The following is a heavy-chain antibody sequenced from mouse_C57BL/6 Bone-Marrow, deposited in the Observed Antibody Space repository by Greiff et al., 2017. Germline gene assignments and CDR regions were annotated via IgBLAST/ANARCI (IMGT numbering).Heavy chain of an antibody. D-gene: IGHD1-1*01. CDR2: INPGSGGT. V-gene: IGHV1-54*01. Sequence: LVESGAELVRPGTSVKVSCKASGYAFTNYLIEWVKQRPGQGLEWIGVINPGSGGTNYNEKFKGKATLTADNSSSTAYMQLSSLTSEDSAVYFGAREDYGSSPWFAYWGQGTLVTVSA. CDR3: AREDYGSSPWFAY. J-gene: IGHJ3*01. CDR1: GYAFTNYL.